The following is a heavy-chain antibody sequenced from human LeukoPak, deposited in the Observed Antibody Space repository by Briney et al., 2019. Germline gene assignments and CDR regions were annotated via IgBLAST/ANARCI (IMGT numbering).Heavy chain of an antibody. CDR1: GYTFTGYY. V-gene: IGHV1-2*02. J-gene: IGHJ5*01. D-gene: IGHD3-10*01. Sequence: ASVKVSCKASGYTFTGYYIHWVRQAPGQGLEWMGWINPNSGNTNYAQKFQGRVTMTRDTSISTAYMELSRLRSDDTAVYYCARDRYRVWFGRKNWFDSWGQGTLVTVS. CDR3: ARDRYRVWFGRKNWFDS. CDR2: INPNSGNT.